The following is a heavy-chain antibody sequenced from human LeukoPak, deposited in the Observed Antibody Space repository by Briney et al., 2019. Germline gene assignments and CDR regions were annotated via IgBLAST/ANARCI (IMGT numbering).Heavy chain of an antibody. V-gene: IGHV3-11*06. Sequence: GGSLRLSCAASGFTFSDYYMSWIRPAPGKGLEWVSYISSSSSYTDYADSVKGRFTISRDNAKNPLYLQMNSLRAEDTAVYYCATTTGTYVYGMDVWGKGTTVTVSS. CDR3: ATTTGTYVYGMDV. J-gene: IGHJ6*04. D-gene: IGHD1-1*01. CDR1: GFTFSDYY. CDR2: ISSSSSYT.